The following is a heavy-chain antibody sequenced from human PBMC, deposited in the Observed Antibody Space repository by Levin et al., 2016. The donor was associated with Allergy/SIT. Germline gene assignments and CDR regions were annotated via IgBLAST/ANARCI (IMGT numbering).Heavy chain of an antibody. D-gene: IGHD5-12*01. J-gene: IGHJ6*03. V-gene: IGHV3-30-3*01. Sequence: VRQMPGKGLEWVAVISYDGSNKYYADSVKGRFTISRDNSKNTLYLQMNSLRAEDTAVYYCARGAGATINYYYYMDVWGKGTTVTVSS. CDR2: ISYDGSNK. CDR3: ARGAGATINYYYYMDV.